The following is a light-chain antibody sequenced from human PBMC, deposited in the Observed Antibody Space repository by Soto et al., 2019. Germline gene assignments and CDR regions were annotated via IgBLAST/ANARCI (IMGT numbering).Light chain of an antibody. V-gene: IGKV3-20*01. CDR2: GAS. CDR1: QSVSSSY. J-gene: IGKJ1*01. Sequence: EIVLTQSPGTLSLSPGERATLSCRASQSVSSSYLAWYQQKPGRAPRLHIYGASSRATGIPDRFSGSGSGTDFTLTISRLEPEDFAVYYCQQYGSSPWTFGQGTKVEIK. CDR3: QQYGSSPWT.